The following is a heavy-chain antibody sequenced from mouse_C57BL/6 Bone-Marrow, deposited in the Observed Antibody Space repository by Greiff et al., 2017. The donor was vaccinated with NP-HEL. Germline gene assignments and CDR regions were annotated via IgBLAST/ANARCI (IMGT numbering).Heavy chain of an antibody. CDR1: GFTFSNYW. V-gene: IGHV6-3*01. CDR3: TGRGGNY. CDR2: IRLKSDNYAT. J-gene: IGHJ2*01. Sequence: DVMLVESGGGLVQPGGSMKLSCVASGFTFSNYWMNWVRQSPEKGLEWVAQIRLKSDNYATHYAESVKGRFTISRDDSKSSVYLQMNNLRAEDTGIYYCTGRGGNYWGQGTTLTVSS.